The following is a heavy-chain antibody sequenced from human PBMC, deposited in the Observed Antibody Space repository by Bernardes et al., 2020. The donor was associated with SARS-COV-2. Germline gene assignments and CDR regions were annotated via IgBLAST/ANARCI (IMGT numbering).Heavy chain of an antibody. CDR3: ARGFSSSFPYYYYMDV. V-gene: IGHV4-34*01. CDR2: INHSGST. Sequence: SETLSLTCAVYGGSFSGYYWSWIRQPPGKGLEWIGEINHSGSTNYNPSLKSRVTISVDTSKNQFSLKLSSVTAADTAVYYCARGFSSSFPYYYYMDVWGKGTTVNVSS. J-gene: IGHJ6*03. CDR1: GGSFSGYY. D-gene: IGHD6-6*01.